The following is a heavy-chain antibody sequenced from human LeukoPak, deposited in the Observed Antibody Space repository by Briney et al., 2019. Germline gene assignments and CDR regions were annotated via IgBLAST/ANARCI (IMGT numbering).Heavy chain of an antibody. V-gene: IGHV3-33*01. CDR3: ARSVLEWYYFDY. CDR2: IWYDGSNK. Sequence: GWSLRLSFAASGFTFSSYVMHWVRQAPGKGLEGVAVIWYDGSNKYYADSVKGRFTISRDNSKNTLYLEMNSLRAEDTAVYYCARSVLEWYYFDYWGQGTLVTVSS. CDR1: GFTFSSYV. D-gene: IGHD3-3*01. J-gene: IGHJ4*02.